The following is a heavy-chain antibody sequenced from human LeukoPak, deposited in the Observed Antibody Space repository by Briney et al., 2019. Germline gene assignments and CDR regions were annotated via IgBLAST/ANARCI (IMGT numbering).Heavy chain of an antibody. V-gene: IGHV3-69-1*02. CDR3: SRILGISVAGTYDY. J-gene: IGHJ4*02. CDR2: ITSTTNI. Sequence: PGGSLRLSCAASGFTFSDFNMNWVRQPPGKGLEWVASITSTTNIYYADSVKGRFTISRDNVKNSMYLQMNSLRADDTAVYFCSRILGISVAGTYDYWGQGTLVTVSS. D-gene: IGHD6-19*01. CDR1: GFTFSDFN.